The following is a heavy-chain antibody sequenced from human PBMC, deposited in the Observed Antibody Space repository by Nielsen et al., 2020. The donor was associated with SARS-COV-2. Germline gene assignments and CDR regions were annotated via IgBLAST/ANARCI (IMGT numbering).Heavy chain of an antibody. V-gene: IGHV1-18*04. CDR1: GYTLYTYS. CDR2: ISAYKGYT. Sequence: ASVKVSCKTSGYTLYTYSITWVRQAPGQVLEWMVSISAYKGYTNYAQNFQGRVTMTTDTSTNTAYTELRSLRSADTAVYYCARTSFRLGEPGGGYDYWGRGTLVTVSS. CDR3: ARTSFRLGEPGGGYDY. J-gene: IGHJ4*02. D-gene: IGHD3-16*01.